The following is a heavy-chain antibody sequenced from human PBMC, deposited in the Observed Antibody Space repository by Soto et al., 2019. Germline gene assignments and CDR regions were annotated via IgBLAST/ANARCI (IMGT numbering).Heavy chain of an antibody. Sequence: SETLSLTCTVSGLSVTSDSYWSWLRQAPGKGLEWIGYAYYRGGTRYNPSLKSRLTISVDTSKNQFSLKLSSVTAADTAVYYCARGYRYSGYDSPAFVAFDIWGQGTMVTVSS. CDR2: AYYRGGT. D-gene: IGHD5-12*01. CDR3: ARGYRYSGYDSPAFVAFDI. CDR1: GLSVTSDSY. V-gene: IGHV4-61*01. J-gene: IGHJ3*02.